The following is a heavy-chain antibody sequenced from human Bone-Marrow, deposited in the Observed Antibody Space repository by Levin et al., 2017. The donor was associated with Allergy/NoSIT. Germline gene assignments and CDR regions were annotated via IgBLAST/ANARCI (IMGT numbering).Heavy chain of an antibody. CDR2: IDWDDDK. D-gene: IGHD2-15*01. J-gene: IGHJ4*02. CDR1: GFSLRTSGMC. Sequence: SGPTLVKPTQTLTLTCTISGFSLRTSGMCVSWIRQPPGKALEWLARIDWDDDKYFNTSLKTRLTVSKDTSKNQVVLTMTNVDPVDTATYYCARTQKLTDCSGGGGYYFDYWGQGTLATVSS. CDR3: ARTQKLTDCSGGGGYYFDY. V-gene: IGHV2-70*11.